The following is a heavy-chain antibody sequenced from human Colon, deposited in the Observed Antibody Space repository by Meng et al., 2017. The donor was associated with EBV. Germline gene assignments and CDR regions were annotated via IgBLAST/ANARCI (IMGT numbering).Heavy chain of an antibody. CDR3: ARTFGYCSNNNCPRTLGY. D-gene: IGHD2-2*03. Sequence: VKLKQWGARLLKPSETLSLTCGVSGGSLSGYYWSWIRHFPGRTLEFIGDINHSGSANYNPSLRSRVTISVDTSKNQIFLNLHSVTAADTAVYHCARTFGYCSNNNCPRTLGYWGQGTLVTVSS. CDR1: GGSLSGYY. CDR2: INHSGSA. V-gene: IGHV4-34*02. J-gene: IGHJ4*02.